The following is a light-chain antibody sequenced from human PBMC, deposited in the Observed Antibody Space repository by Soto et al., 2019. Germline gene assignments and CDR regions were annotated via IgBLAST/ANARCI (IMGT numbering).Light chain of an antibody. CDR1: QSISSY. Sequence: DIQMTQSPSSLSASVGDRVTITCRASQSISSYLNWYQQKPGKAPKLLIYAASSVQSGVPSRFSGSGSGTDFTLTISILQPEDFATYYCQQSYSTPWTFGQGTKVEIK. CDR3: QQSYSTPWT. V-gene: IGKV1-39*01. CDR2: AAS. J-gene: IGKJ1*01.